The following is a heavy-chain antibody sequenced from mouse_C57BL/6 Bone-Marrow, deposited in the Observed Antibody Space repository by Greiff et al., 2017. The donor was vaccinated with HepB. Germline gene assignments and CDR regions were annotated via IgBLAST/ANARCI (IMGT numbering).Heavy chain of an antibody. V-gene: IGHV1-53*01. J-gene: IGHJ3*01. Sequence: QVQLQQPGTELVKPGASVKLSCKASGYTFTSYWMHWVKQRPGQGLEWIGNINPSNGGTNYNEKFKSKATLTVDKSSSTAYMQLSSLTSEDSAVYYCARGGTYYYCSSLFAYWGQGTLVTVSA. CDR1: GYTFTSYW. CDR3: ARGGTYYYCSSLFAY. D-gene: IGHD1-1*01. CDR2: INPSNGGT.